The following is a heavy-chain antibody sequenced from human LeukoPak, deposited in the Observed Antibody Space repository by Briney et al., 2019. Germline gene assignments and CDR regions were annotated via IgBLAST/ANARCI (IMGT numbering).Heavy chain of an antibody. CDR2: IGNDGSNT. D-gene: IGHD6-13*01. CDR1: GFTFSSEG. J-gene: IGHJ4*02. Sequence: GGSLRLSCAASGFTFSSEGMYWVRQGRGQGLEWVAFIGNDGSNTYYADSVKGGFTIFRDNSKNTRYLQMNSLRADDTALYSCAKDHQAASAGTPLDYWGQGTLVTVSS. CDR3: AKDHQAASAGTPLDY. V-gene: IGHV3-30*02.